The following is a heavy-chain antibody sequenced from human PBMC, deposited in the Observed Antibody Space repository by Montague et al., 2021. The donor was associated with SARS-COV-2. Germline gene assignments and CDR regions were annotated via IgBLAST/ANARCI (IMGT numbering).Heavy chain of an antibody. Sequence: CAISGDSVSSNIATWNWIRQSPSRGLEWLGRTYYRSKWCNDYAESVKSRITIDPDTSKHQFSLHLNSVTPEDTAVYYCARIPVGSKYYFDFWGQGTLDTVSS. D-gene: IGHD2-2*01. CDR1: GDSVSSNIAT. CDR2: TYYRSKWCN. J-gene: IGHJ4*02. V-gene: IGHV6-1*01. CDR3: ARIPVGSKYYFDF.